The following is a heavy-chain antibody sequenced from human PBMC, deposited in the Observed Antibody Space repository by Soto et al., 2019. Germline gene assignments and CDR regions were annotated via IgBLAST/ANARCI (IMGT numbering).Heavy chain of an antibody. CDR3: ARGEQYSGRIFDY. CDR1: GDSVSSNSAG. CDR2: TYYRSKWYC. Sequence: SQTLSLTCAITGDSVSSNSAGWSWVRQSPSRGLEWLGRTYYRSKWYCEYAVSVRGRITINPDTSKNQYSLQLNSVTPEDTAVYFCARGEQYSGRIFDYCGQGPLVTVYS. D-gene: IGHD1-26*01. V-gene: IGHV6-1*01. J-gene: IGHJ4*01.